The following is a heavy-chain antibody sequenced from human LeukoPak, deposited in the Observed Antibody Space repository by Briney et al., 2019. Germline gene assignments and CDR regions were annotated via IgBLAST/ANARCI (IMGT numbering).Heavy chain of an antibody. J-gene: IGHJ6*03. CDR2: ISASVGNT. D-gene: IGHD2-15*01. V-gene: IGHV3-23*01. CDR3: AKVAGVDNYYYMDV. Sequence: GGSQTLSCPPSGFTFNRYSLIGLRQAPGRGVDGAYSISASVGNTYYADSVKGRFTISRDNSKNTLYLQMNSQRVDDTAVYYCAKVAGVDNYYYMDVWGKGTTVTVSS. CDR1: GFTFNRYS.